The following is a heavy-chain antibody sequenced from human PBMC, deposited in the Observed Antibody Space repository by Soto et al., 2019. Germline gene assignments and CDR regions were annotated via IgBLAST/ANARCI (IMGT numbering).Heavy chain of an antibody. J-gene: IGHJ3*02. CDR1: VFSIISYY. D-gene: IGHD1-26*01. Sequence: SATXSLTCTFSVFSIISYYLSWIRQTPGKGLEWIGYIYYSGSTNYNPSLKSRVTISVDTSKNQFSLKLSSVTAADTAVYYCAGHFSGSNDFDIWGQGTMVTVSS. CDR2: IYYSGST. V-gene: IGHV4-59*01. CDR3: AGHFSGSNDFDI.